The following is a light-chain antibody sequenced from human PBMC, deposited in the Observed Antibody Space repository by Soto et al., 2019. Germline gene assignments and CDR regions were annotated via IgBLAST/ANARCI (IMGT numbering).Light chain of an antibody. V-gene: IGKV3-15*01. CDR1: QSINNN. CDR3: KQYKSWFT. CDR2: DAS. J-gene: IGKJ2*01. Sequence: IVMTQSPATLSVSPGERATLSCRASQSINNNLAWYQQKPGQAPRLLIYDASTGATDIPARFSGSGSGTEFTLTISSLQSEDSAVYYCKQYKSWFTFGQGTKLEIK.